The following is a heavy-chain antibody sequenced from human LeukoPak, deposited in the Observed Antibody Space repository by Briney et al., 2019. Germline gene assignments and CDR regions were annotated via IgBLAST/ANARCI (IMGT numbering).Heavy chain of an antibody. D-gene: IGHD5-24*01. CDR2: IYYSGST. V-gene: IGHV4-39*07. Sequence: SETLSLTCTVSGGSISSSSYYWGWIRQPPGKGVEWIGSIYYSGSTYYNPSLKSRVTISVDTSKNQFSLKLSSVTAADTAVYYCARGKDGYNYYYYYYYMDVWGKGTTVTVSS. CDR1: GGSISSSSYY. CDR3: ARGKDGYNYYYYYYYMDV. J-gene: IGHJ6*03.